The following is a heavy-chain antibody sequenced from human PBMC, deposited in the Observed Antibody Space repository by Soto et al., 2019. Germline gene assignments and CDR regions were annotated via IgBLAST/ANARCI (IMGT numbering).Heavy chain of an antibody. CDR1: GFTFSRYA. V-gene: IGHV3-23*01. CDR3: AISQDRGGRTTFIY. J-gene: IGHJ4*02. CDR2: FSGPGGGT. Sequence: PGGSLRLSCAASGFTFSRYAMSWVRQAPGKGLEWVSTFSGPGGGTYYADSVKGRFTISRDNFKSSLYLQMSSLRAEDTAVYYCAISQDRGGRTTFIYWGQGTQVTVSS. D-gene: IGHD3-16*01.